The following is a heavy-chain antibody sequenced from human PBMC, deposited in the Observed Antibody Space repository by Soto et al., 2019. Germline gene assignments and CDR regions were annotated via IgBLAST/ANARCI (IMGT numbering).Heavy chain of an antibody. V-gene: IGHV4-59*01. Sequence: PSETLSLTCTVSGGSISSYYWSWIRQPPGKGLEWIGYIFYSGSTNYNSSLKSRVIILVDTSKNQFSLKLSSVTAADTAVYYCARERKDYYDSSGYFDYWGQGTLVTVSS. D-gene: IGHD3-22*01. CDR2: IFYSGST. CDR3: ARERKDYYDSSGYFDY. CDR1: GGSISSYY. J-gene: IGHJ4*02.